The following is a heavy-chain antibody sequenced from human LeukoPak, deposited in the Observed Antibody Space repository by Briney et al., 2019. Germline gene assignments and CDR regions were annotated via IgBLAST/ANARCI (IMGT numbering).Heavy chain of an antibody. D-gene: IGHD3-9*01. J-gene: IGHJ4*02. Sequence: GESLKISCKGSGYSFTSYWIGWVRQMPGKGLEWMGIIYPGDSDTRYSPSFQGQVTISADKSISTAYLQWSSLKASDTAMYYCARDDGYDYDILTGTGCFDYWGQGTLVTVSS. V-gene: IGHV5-51*01. CDR3: ARDDGYDYDILTGTGCFDY. CDR2: IYPGDSDT. CDR1: GYSFTSYW.